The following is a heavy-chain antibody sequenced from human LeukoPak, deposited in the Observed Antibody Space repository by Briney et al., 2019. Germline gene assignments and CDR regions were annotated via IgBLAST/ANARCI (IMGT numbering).Heavy chain of an antibody. Sequence: NPSETLSLTCTVAGGSISSSSYYWRWIRQPPGEGLEWIGSIYYSGSTYYNPSLESRVTISVDTSKNQFSLKLSSVTAADTAVYYCARLSGPIDYWGQGTLVTVSS. V-gene: IGHV4-39*01. D-gene: IGHD3-3*01. J-gene: IGHJ4*02. CDR1: GGSISSSSYY. CDR2: IYYSGST. CDR3: ARLSGPIDY.